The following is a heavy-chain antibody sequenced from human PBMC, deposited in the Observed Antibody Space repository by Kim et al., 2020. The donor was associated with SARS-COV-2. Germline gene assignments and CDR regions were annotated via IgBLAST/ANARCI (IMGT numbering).Heavy chain of an antibody. Sequence: GGSLRLSCAASGFTFSSYSMNWVRQAPGKGLEWVSSISSSSSYIYYADSVKGRFTISRDNAKNSLYLQMNSLRAEDTAVYYCARDPVLSSSWNFDYWGQGTLVTVSS. CDR1: GFTFSSYS. D-gene: IGHD6-13*01. V-gene: IGHV3-21*01. CDR2: ISSSSSYI. CDR3: ARDPVLSSSWNFDY. J-gene: IGHJ4*02.